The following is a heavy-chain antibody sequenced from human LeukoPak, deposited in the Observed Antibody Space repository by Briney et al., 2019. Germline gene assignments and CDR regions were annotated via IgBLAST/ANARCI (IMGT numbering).Heavy chain of an antibody. D-gene: IGHD4-23*01. CDR2: ISYDGSNK. J-gene: IGHJ4*02. CDR3: AKEGPSPEESGNDFDY. Sequence: PGGSLRLSCAASGFTFSSYAMHWVRQAPGKGLEWVAVISYDGSNKYYADSVKGRFTISRDNSKNTLYLQMNSLRAEDTAVYYCAKEGPSPEESGNDFDYWGQGTLVTVSS. CDR1: GFTFSSYA. V-gene: IGHV3-30-3*01.